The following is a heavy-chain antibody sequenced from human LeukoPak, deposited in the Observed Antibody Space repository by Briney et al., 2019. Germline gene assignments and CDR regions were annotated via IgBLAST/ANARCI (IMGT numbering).Heavy chain of an antibody. CDR3: ARNTAALSHTTS. V-gene: IGHV4-59*08. Sequence: SETLSLTCTVSGGSISSYYWSWIRQPPGRGLEWIGYIYYSGSTNYKPPLKSRVTISVDTSKNQFSLKLSSVTAADTAVYYCARNTAALSHTTSWGQGTLVTVFS. CDR1: GGSISSYY. D-gene: IGHD6-13*01. J-gene: IGHJ4*02. CDR2: IYYSGST.